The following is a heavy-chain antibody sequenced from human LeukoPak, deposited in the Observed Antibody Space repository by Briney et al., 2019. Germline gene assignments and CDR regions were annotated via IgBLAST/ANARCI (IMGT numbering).Heavy chain of an antibody. V-gene: IGHV3-72*01. CDR1: GFTLSDYY. D-gene: IGHD1-26*01. J-gene: IGHJ4*02. CDR3: IRGTASGRYFEY. Sequence: GGSLRLSCAASGFTLSDYYMDWDRQAPGKGLEWVARSRNKANSYSIAYAASVQGRFTISRDDSENSVYLQMHSLKTEDTAVYYCIRGTASGRYFEYWGQGTLVTVSS. CDR2: SRNKANSYSI.